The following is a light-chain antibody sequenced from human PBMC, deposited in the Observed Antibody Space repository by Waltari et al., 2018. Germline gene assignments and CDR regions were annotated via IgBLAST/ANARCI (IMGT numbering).Light chain of an antibody. J-gene: IGKJ4*01. Sequence: DIVMTQTPLSLSVTPGQPASISCKSSQSLLHSDGKTYLFWYLQKPGQSPQLLIYEVSSRFSGVPDRFSGSGSGTDFTLTISRLEPEDFAVYYCHLSGGSPRTFGGGTKVEIK. CDR2: EVS. CDR1: QSLLHSDGKTY. CDR3: HLSGGSPRT. V-gene: IGKV2-29*02.